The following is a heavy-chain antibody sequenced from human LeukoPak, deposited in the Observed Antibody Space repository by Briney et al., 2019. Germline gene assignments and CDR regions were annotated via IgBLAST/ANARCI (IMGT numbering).Heavy chain of an antibody. J-gene: IGHJ4*02. CDR1: GGSFSNYY. D-gene: IGHD1-7*01. Sequence: PSETLSLTCTVSGGSFSNYYWSWIRQPPGEGLEWIGYIDYSGNTSYNPSLESRVTISGDTPRAHLSLKLSSVTAAETAVYYCARSLGITGELLYYFDYWGQGTLVTVSS. V-gene: IGHV4-59*01. CDR3: ARSLGITGELLYYFDY. CDR2: IDYSGNT.